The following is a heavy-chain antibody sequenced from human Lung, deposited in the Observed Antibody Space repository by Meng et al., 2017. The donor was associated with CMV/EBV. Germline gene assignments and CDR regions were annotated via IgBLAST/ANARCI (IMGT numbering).Heavy chain of an antibody. CDR1: GFTFSDHY. V-gene: IGHV3-11*01. Sequence: GGSXRLXCAASGFTFSDHYMSWIRQAPGKGLEWIAYISGSANTIHYAGSVRGRFTISRDNAKKSVHLLMNSLRAEDTAVYYCAREDQGDYWFDYWGSG. D-gene: IGHD4-17*01. J-gene: IGHJ4*02. CDR3: AREDQGDYWFDY. CDR2: ISGSANTI.